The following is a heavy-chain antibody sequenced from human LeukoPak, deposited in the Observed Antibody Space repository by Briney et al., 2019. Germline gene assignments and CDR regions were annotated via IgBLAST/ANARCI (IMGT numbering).Heavy chain of an antibody. Sequence: GGSLRLSCSASGLTFGRYAMHWVRQAPGKGLESVSSISSDGGRTYYADSVKGRFSISRDNSKNTLYVQQSSLRAEDAAVYYCVKDRGAVAGYYFDYWGQGTLVTVSS. CDR2: ISSDGGRT. J-gene: IGHJ4*02. V-gene: IGHV3-64*05. CDR1: GLTFGRYA. CDR3: VKDRGAVAGYYFDY. D-gene: IGHD6-19*01.